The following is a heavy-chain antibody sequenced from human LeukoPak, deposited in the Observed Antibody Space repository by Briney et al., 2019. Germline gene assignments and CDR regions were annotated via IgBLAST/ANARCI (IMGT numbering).Heavy chain of an antibody. J-gene: IGHJ1*01. CDR3: ATHSSSWYEYFQH. CDR1: GFTFSSYA. Sequence: GGSLRLSCAASGFTFSSYAMSWVRQAPGKGLEWVSAISGSGGSTYYADSVKGRFTISRDNSKNTLYLQTNSLRAEDTAVYYCATHSSSWYEYFQHWGQGTLVTVSS. CDR2: ISGSGGST. D-gene: IGHD6-13*01. V-gene: IGHV3-23*01.